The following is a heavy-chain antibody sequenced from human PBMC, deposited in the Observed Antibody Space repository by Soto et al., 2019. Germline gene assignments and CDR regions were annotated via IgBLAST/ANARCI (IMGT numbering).Heavy chain of an antibody. J-gene: IGHJ6*02. CDR3: ARRGYGHYGVHYYYGMDV. D-gene: IGHD4-17*01. CDR2: IIPIFGTA. V-gene: IGHV1-69*06. Sequence: QVQLVQSGAEVKKPGSSVKVSCKASGGTFSSYAISWVRQAPGQGLEWMGGIIPIFGTANYAQKFQGRVTITADKSTSTAYMELSSLRSEDTDVYYCARRGYGHYGVHYYYGMDVWGQGTTVTVSS. CDR1: GGTFSSYA.